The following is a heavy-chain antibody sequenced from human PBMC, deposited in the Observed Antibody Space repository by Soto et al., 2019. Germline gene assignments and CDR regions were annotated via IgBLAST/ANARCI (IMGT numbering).Heavy chain of an antibody. CDR3: ARVETVTAYYYYGMDV. J-gene: IGHJ6*02. CDR1: GYTFTGYY. V-gene: IGHV1-2*02. CDR2: INPNSGGT. D-gene: IGHD4-17*01. Sequence: QVQLVQSGAEVNKPGASVNVSCKASGYTFTGYYMHWVRQAPGQGREWMGWINPNSGGTNYAQKFQGSVTMTRDTSISTAYMELSRLRSDDTAVYYCARVETVTAYYYYGMDVWGQGTTVTVSS.